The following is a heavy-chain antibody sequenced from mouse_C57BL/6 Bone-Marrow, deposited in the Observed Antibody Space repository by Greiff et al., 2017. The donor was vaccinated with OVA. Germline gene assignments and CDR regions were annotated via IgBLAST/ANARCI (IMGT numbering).Heavy chain of an antibody. J-gene: IGHJ3*01. Sequence: QVQLQQSGAELVKPGASVKISCKASGYAFSSSWMNWVKQRPGKGLEWIGRIYPGDGDTNYNGKFKGKATLTADKSSSTAYMQLSSLTSEDSAVYFCAEGLRRGAWFAYWGQGTLVTVSA. CDR1: GYAFSSSW. D-gene: IGHD2-4*01. V-gene: IGHV1-82*01. CDR3: AEGLRRGAWFAY. CDR2: IYPGDGDT.